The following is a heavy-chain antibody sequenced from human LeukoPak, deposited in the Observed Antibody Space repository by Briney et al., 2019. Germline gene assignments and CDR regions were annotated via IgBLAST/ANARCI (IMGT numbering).Heavy chain of an antibody. CDR1: GFTFNTYT. V-gene: IGHV3-21*04. CDR3: ARGEMGPRGYSYGYGY. D-gene: IGHD5-18*01. CDR2: ISSGTSYI. J-gene: IGHJ4*02. Sequence: GGSLRLSCAASGFTFNTYTMNWVRQAPGKGLEWVSSISSGTSYIYYADSVKGRFTISRDNAKNSLYLQMNSLRSDDTAVYYCARGEMGPRGYSYGYGYWGQGTLVTVSS.